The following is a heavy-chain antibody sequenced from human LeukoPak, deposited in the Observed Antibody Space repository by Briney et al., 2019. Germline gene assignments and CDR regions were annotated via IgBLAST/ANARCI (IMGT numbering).Heavy chain of an antibody. CDR1: GLTFSSYA. D-gene: IGHD1/OR15-1a*01. Sequence: GGSLRLSCAASGLTFSSYAMHWVRQAPGKGLEWVAVISYDGSNKYYADSVKGRFTISRDNSKNTLYLQMNSLRAEDTAVYYCAENSALEYWGQGTLVTVSS. V-gene: IGHV3-30-3*01. J-gene: IGHJ4*02. CDR2: ISYDGSNK. CDR3: AENSALEY.